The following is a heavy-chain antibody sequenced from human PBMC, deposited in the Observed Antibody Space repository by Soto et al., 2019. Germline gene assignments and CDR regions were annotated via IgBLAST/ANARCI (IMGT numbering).Heavy chain of an antibody. CDR2: ISYSADKT. CDR3: ARRARTATTNWGAFDV. D-gene: IGHD1-7*01. V-gene: IGHV3-23*01. Sequence: EVQLLESGGGLVQPGGSLRLSCAASGFTFNTYVMNWGRQAPGKGLAWVSTISYSADKTHYADSVKGRFTISRDNSRDTLFLQMNSLRADDAAVYYCARRARTATTNWGAFDVWGQGTMVTVSS. CDR1: GFTFNTYV. J-gene: IGHJ3*01.